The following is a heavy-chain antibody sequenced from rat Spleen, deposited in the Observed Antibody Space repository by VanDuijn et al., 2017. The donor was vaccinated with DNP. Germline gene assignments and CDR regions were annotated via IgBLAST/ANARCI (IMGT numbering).Heavy chain of an antibody. CDR2: INYSGRI. J-gene: IGHJ2*01. V-gene: IGHV3-1*01. Sequence: EVQLQESGPGLVKPSQSLSLTCSVTGHSIASNYWGWIRKFPRNRMEWIGHINYSGRISYNPSLTGRISITRDTSKNQFFLQLNSVTTEDTATYYSVRGHPPRGFDYWGQGVMVTVSS. D-gene: IGHD3-8*01. CDR1: GHSIASNY. CDR3: VRGHPPRGFDY.